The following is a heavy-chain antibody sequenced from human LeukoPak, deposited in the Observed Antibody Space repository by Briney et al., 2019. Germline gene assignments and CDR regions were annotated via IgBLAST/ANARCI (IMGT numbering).Heavy chain of an antibody. CDR2: IYTSGST. D-gene: IGHD2-2*01. V-gene: IGHV4-4*07. CDR3: ARGKPRYCSSTSCYLRSGRSSATFDY. CDR1: GGSISSYY. J-gene: IGHJ4*02. Sequence: SETLSLTCTVSGGSISSYYWSWIRQPAGKGLEWIGRIYTSGSTNYNPSLKSRVTISVDTSKNQFSLKLSSVTAADTAVYYCARGKPRYCSSTSCYLRSGRSSATFDYWGQGTLVTVSS.